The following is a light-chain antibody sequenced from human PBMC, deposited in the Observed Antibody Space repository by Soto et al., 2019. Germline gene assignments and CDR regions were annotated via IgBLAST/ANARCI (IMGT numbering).Light chain of an antibody. CDR3: ATWDDSLNVLL. CDR2: GNN. V-gene: IGLV1-44*01. CDR1: NSNIGTNT. Sequence: QSALTQPPSASGTPGQRVTISCSGSNSNIGTNTVNWYQQLPGTAPRLLMYGNNQRPSGVPDRFSGSKSGTSASLAISGLQSEDEADYYCATWDDSLNVLLFGGGTQLTVL. J-gene: IGLJ2*01.